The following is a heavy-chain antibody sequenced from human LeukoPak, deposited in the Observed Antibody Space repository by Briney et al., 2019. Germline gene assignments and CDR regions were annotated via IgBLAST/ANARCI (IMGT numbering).Heavy chain of an antibody. J-gene: IGHJ4*02. CDR1: GFTFSDYY. CDR2: MSSRGYPT. D-gene: IGHD1-1*01. CDR3: ARVGIALTSPFDY. V-gene: IGHV3-11*01. Sequence: PGGSLRLSCLASGFTFSDYYMSWVRQAPGKGLERISYMSSRGYPTYYAESVKGRFTISRDNAKNTLYLQMHNLRADDTAVYFCARVGIALTSPFDYWGLGTLVAVSS.